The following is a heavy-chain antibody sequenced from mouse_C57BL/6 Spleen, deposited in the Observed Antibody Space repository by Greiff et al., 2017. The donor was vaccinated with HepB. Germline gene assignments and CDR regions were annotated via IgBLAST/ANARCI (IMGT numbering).Heavy chain of an antibody. Sequence: QVQLQPGAELVRPGSSVKLSCKASGYTFTSYWMDWVKQRPGQGLEWIGNIYPSDSETHYNQKFKDKATLTVDKSSSTAYMQLSSLTSEDSAVYYCARVGIYYGKGYYAMDYWGQGTSVTVSS. CDR3: ARVGIYYGKGYYAMDY. D-gene: IGHD2-1*01. CDR1: GYTFTSYW. V-gene: IGHV1-61*01. J-gene: IGHJ4*01. CDR2: IYPSDSET.